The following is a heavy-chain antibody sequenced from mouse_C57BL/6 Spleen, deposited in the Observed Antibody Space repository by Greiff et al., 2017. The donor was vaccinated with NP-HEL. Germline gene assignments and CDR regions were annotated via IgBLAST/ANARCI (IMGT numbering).Heavy chain of an antibody. CDR2: INPSSGYT. V-gene: IGHV1-4*01. J-gene: IGHJ4*01. Sequence: VQLQESGAELARPGASVKMSCKASGYTFTSYTMHWVKQRPGTGLEWIGYINPSSGYTKYNQKFKDKATLTADKSSSTAYMQLSSLTSEDSAVYYWGRYDGYPYYYAMDYWGQRTSVTVSS. CDR1: GYTFTSYT. CDR3: GRYDGYPYYYAMDY. D-gene: IGHD2-3*01.